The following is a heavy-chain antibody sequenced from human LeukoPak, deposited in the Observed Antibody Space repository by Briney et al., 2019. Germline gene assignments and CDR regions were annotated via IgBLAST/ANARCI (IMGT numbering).Heavy chain of an antibody. Sequence: GGSLRLSCAASGFTFSSYAMSWVRQAPGKGLEWVSAISGSGGSTYYADSVKGRFTISRDNSRNTLYLQMNSLRAEDTAVCYCAKDSSSYYFDYWGQGTLVTVSS. CDR2: ISGSGGST. V-gene: IGHV3-23*01. CDR1: GFTFSSYA. CDR3: AKDSSSYYFDY. D-gene: IGHD6-6*01. J-gene: IGHJ4*02.